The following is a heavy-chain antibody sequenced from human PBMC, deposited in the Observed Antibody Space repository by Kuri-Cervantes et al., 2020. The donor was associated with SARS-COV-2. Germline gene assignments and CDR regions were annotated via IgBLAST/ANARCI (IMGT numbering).Heavy chain of an antibody. CDR1: GFTFSDYY. CDR2: ISSSSSNT. CDR3: AKDSGRAGGYYRGGMDV. V-gene: IGHV3-11*06. D-gene: IGHD3-3*01. Sequence: GGSLRLSCAASGFTFSDYYMSWIRQAPGKGLEWVSYISSSSSNTNYADSVKGRFTISRDNAKNSLFLQMNSLRAEDTAVYYCAKDSGRAGGYYRGGMDVWGQGTTVTVSS. J-gene: IGHJ6*02.